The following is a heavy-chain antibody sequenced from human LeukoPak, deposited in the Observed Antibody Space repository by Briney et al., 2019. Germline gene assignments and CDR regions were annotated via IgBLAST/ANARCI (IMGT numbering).Heavy chain of an antibody. Sequence: VASVKVSCKASGYTFTGYYMHWVRQAPGQGLVWVGIINPSGDSTNYAQKFQGRVTMTSDTSKSTVYMELRSLRSEDTAVYYCARVSGYCSGGTCYGLPSHGLDVWGQGTPVTVSS. CDR2: INPSGDST. D-gene: IGHD2-15*01. CDR3: ARVSGYCSGGTCYGLPSHGLDV. V-gene: IGHV1-46*01. CDR1: GYTFTGYY. J-gene: IGHJ6*02.